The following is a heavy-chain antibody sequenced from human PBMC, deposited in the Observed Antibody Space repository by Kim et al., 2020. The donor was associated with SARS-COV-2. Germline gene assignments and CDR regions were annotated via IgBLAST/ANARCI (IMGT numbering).Heavy chain of an antibody. CDR2: IYTSGST. CDR3: ARAEPVVYCSSTSCHPYYYDGMDV. CDR1: GGSISSYY. V-gene: IGHV4-4*07. Sequence: SETLSLTCTVSGGSISSYYWSWIRQPAGKGLEWIGRIYTSGSTNYNPSLKSRVTMSVDTSKNQFSLKLSSVTAADTAVYYCARAEPVVYCSSTSCHPYYYDGMDVWGRGTTVTVSS. J-gene: IGHJ6*02. D-gene: IGHD2-2*01.